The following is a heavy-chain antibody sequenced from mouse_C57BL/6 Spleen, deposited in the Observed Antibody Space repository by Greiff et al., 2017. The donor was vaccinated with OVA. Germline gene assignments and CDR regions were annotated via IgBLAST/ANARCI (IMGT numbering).Heavy chain of an antibody. CDR3: ARGRISSTSFDY. CDR2: IYPGDGDT. J-gene: IGHJ2*01. Sequence: QVQLQQSGPELVKPGASVKISCKASGYAFSSSWMNWVKQRPGKGLEWIGRIYPGDGDTNYNGKFKGKATLTADKSSSTAYMQLSSLTSEDSAVYTCARGRISSTSFDYWGQGTTLTVSS. V-gene: IGHV1-82*01. CDR1: GYAFSSSW. D-gene: IGHD5-5*01.